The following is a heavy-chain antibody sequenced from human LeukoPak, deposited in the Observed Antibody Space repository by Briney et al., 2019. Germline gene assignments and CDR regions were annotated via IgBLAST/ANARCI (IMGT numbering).Heavy chain of an antibody. CDR2: IIPLFGTA. Sequence: SVKVSCKASGGTFSSYAISWVRQAPGQGLEWMGGIIPLFGTANYTQKLQGRVTITADESTTTAYMELSSLRSGDTAVYYCARDAFWSGYYNAFDIWGQGTMITVSS. CDR1: GGTFSSYA. J-gene: IGHJ3*02. D-gene: IGHD3-3*01. CDR3: ARDAFWSGYYNAFDI. V-gene: IGHV1-69*13.